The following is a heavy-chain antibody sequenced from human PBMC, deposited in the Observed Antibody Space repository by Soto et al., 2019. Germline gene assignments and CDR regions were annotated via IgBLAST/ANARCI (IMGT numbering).Heavy chain of an antibody. Sequence: ASVKVSCKASGGTFSSYAISWVRQAPGQGLEWMGGIIPIFGTANYAQKFQGRVTITADESTSTAYMELSSLRSEDTAVYYCAHHGGVPPSGKKGDNWFDPWGQGTLVTVSS. CDR2: IIPIFGTA. D-gene: IGHD3-16*01. CDR1: GGTFSSYA. V-gene: IGHV1-69*13. J-gene: IGHJ5*02. CDR3: AHHGGVPPSGKKGDNWFDP.